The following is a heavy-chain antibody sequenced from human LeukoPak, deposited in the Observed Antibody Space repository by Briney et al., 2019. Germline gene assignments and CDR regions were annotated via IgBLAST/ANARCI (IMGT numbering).Heavy chain of an antibody. J-gene: IGHJ4*02. V-gene: IGHV3-23*01. CDR1: GFPFSSYA. Sequence: GGSLRLSCAASGFPFSSYAMSWVRQAPGKGMEWVSAISGSGGSTYYADSVKGRFTISRDNSKNTLYLQMNSLRAEDTAVYYCAKDGYSSSHGYWGQGTLVTVSS. D-gene: IGHD6-13*01. CDR2: ISGSGGST. CDR3: AKDGYSSSHGY.